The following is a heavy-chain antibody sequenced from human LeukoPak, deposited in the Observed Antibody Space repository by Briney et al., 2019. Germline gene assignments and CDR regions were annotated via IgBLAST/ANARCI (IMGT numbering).Heavy chain of an antibody. CDR1: GYTFSSFG. CDR2: ISAYDGNT. V-gene: IGHV1-18*01. J-gene: IGHJ5*02. Sequence: ASLKVSCKTSGYTFSSFGVTWVRQAPGQGLEWVGWISAYDGNTNYAPKFQGRAAMTTDTSTNTAYMELRSLRSDDTAIYYCARTCPMMFCSSSFFDPWGQGTLVTVSS. CDR3: ARTCPMMFCSSSFFDP. D-gene: IGHD2-2*01.